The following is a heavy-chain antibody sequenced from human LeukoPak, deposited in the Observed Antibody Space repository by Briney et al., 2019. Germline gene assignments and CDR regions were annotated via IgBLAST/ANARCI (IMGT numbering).Heavy chain of an antibody. D-gene: IGHD5-24*01. Sequence: GGSLRLSFAASGLTVSSNYMSWVRQAPGKGLEWVSVIYSGDNTYYAESVKGRVTISRDNSKNTLHLQMNSLSAEDTAVYYCARANRDGYINYYYYYMDVWGKGTTVTVSS. CDR3: ARANRDGYINYYYYYMDV. V-gene: IGHV3-53*01. CDR1: GLTVSSNY. J-gene: IGHJ6*03. CDR2: IYSGDNT.